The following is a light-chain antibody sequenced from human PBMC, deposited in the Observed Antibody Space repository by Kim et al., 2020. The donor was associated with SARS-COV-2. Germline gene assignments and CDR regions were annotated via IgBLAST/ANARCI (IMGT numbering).Light chain of an antibody. CDR1: QSVLYSSNNKNY. CDR3: QQYSSIPRT. CDR2: WAS. Sequence: ATINCKSSQSVLYSSNNKNYLAWYQQKPGQPPKLLIYWASTRESGVPDRFSGSGSGTDFTLTISSLQAEDVAVYYCQQYSSIPRTFGGGTKVDIK. V-gene: IGKV4-1*01. J-gene: IGKJ4*01.